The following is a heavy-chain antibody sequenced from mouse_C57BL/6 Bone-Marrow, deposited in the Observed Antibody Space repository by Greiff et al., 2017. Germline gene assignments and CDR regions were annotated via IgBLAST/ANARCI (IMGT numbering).Heavy chain of an antibody. CDR1: GYTFTDYY. Sequence: VKLVESGAELVKPGASVKISCKASGYTFTDYYINWVKQRPGQGLEWIGKIGPGSGSTYYNEKFKGKATLTAAKSSSTAYMQLSSLTSEDSAVYCCARSYHYYGSSYSYFDVWGTGTTVTVSS. J-gene: IGHJ1*03. V-gene: IGHV1-77*01. CDR3: ARSYHYYGSSYSYFDV. CDR2: IGPGSGST. D-gene: IGHD1-1*01.